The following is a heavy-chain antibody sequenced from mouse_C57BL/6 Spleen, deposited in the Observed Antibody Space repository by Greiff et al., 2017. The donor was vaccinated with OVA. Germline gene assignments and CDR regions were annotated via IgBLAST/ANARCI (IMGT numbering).Heavy chain of an antibody. CDR2: ISSGSSTI. D-gene: IGHD2-1*01. V-gene: IGHV5-17*01. J-gene: IGHJ4*01. CDR3: AREKLPYFYAYGY. Sequence: EVMLVESGGGLVKPGGSLKLSCAASGFTFSDYGMHWVRQAPEKGLEWVAYISSGSSTIYYADTVKGRFTISRDNAKNTLFLQMTSLRSEDTAMEYCAREKLPYFYAYGYWGQGTSVTVSS. CDR1: GFTFSDYG.